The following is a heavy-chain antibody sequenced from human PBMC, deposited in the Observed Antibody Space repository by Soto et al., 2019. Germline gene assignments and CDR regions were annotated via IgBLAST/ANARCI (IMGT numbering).Heavy chain of an antibody. J-gene: IGHJ6*02. CDR3: ARDSSLPQQLFYGMEV. D-gene: IGHD6-13*01. V-gene: IGHV3-66*01. CDR1: GLTVSSNY. CDR2: MYSGGST. Sequence: EVQLVESGGGLVQPGGSLRLSCAASGLTVSSNYMSWVRQAPGKGLEWVSAMYSGGSTYYADSVKGRFIISRDNYKNTLYLQMDSMRVEHTAVYYGARDSSLPQQLFYGMEVWGQGTKVSVS.